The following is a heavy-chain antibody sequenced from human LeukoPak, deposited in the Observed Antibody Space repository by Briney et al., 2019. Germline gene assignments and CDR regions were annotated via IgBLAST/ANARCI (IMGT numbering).Heavy chain of an antibody. CDR1: GGTVSSDGYY. CDR2: IYYSRNN. Sequence: SETVSLTCTVSGGTVSSDGYYWIWIPQLPGKGLEWISYIYYSRNNYYNTSLESRITISDDTSKNHFSLNLTPVTAADTAGYFCASGRIAVVTSSGEAGGCFVPWGQGTLVTVFS. V-gene: IGHV4-31*03. D-gene: IGHD2-21*02. CDR3: ASGRIAVVTSSGEAGGCFVP. J-gene: IGHJ5*02.